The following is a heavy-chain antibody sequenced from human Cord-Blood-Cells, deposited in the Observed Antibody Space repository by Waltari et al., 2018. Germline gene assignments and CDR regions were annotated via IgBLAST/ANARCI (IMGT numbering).Heavy chain of an antibody. CDR2: INHSGST. V-gene: IGHV4-34*01. D-gene: IGHD3-22*01. J-gene: IGHJ5*02. CDR1: GGSFRGYY. Sequence: QVQLQQWGAGLLKPSETLSPTCAVYGGSFRGYYWSWIRQPPGKGLEWIGEINHSGSTNYNPSLKSRVTISVDTSKNQFSLKLSSVTAADTAVYYCARHSRSDSSGYNWFDPWGQGTLVTVSS. CDR3: ARHSRSDSSGYNWFDP.